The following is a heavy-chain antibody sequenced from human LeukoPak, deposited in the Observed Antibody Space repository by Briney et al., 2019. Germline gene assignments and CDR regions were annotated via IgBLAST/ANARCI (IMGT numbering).Heavy chain of an antibody. J-gene: IGHJ4*02. CDR1: GFNFASHW. D-gene: IGHD7-27*01. Sequence: GGSLRLSCAASGFNFASHWMHWVRQTPGKGLVWVSRVNSGGRGTSYADSVEGRFTISRDNAKNTLHLQMNSLRAEDTAVYYCAASLGPLTEYWGQGTLVTVSS. CDR2: VNSGGRGT. V-gene: IGHV3-74*01. CDR3: AASLGPLTEY.